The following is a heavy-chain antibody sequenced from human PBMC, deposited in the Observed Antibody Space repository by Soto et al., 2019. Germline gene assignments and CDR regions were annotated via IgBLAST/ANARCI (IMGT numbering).Heavy chain of an antibody. CDR2: ISGSGGST. V-gene: IGHV3-23*01. CDR3: AKGSMVRGVIRLYYYYGMDV. Sequence: GGSLRLSCAASGFTFSSYAMSWVRQAPGKGLEWVSAISGSGGSTYYADSVKGRFTISRDNSKNTLYLQMNSLRAEDTAVYYCAKGSMVRGVIRLYYYYGMDVWGQGTTVTVSS. J-gene: IGHJ6*02. D-gene: IGHD3-10*01. CDR1: GFTFSSYA.